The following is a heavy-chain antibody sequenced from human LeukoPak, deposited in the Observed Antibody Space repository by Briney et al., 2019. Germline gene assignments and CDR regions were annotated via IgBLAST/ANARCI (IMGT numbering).Heavy chain of an antibody. CDR1: RFTFRNYA. Sequence: PGGSLRLSCAASRFTFRNYAMHWVRQAPGKGLEWVSAISGSGGSTYYADSVKGRFTISRDNSKNTLYLQMNSLRAEDTAVYYCAKYGSEFTNYFDYWGQGTLVTVSS. D-gene: IGHD3-10*01. V-gene: IGHV3-23*01. J-gene: IGHJ4*02. CDR2: ISGSGGST. CDR3: AKYGSEFTNYFDY.